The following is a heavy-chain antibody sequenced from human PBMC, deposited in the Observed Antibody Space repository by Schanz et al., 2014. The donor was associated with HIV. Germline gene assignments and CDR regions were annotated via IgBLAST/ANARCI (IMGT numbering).Heavy chain of an antibody. D-gene: IGHD3-22*01. J-gene: IGHJ6*02. CDR1: GFAVSSNF. CDR3: RAWLLGDRMDV. V-gene: IGHV3-53*01. Sequence: DVQLVESGGGLIQRGGSLRLSCAASGFAVSSNFLNWVRQTPGKGLEWVSFTSSDGTTYYADSVKGRFTISRDISRNTIYLQMNGLRGEDTAVYYCRAWLLGDRMDVWGQGTTVAVSS. CDR2: TSSDGTT.